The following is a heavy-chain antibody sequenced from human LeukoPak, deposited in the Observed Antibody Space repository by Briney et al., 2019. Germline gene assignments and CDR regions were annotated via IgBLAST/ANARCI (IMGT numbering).Heavy chain of an antibody. D-gene: IGHD3-3*01. CDR1: GFTFSTYA. CDR2: ISFNGNNK. Sequence: GGSLRLSCAASGFTFSTYAIHWVRQAPDKGLEWVAVISFNGNNKYYGDSVKGRFIISRDNSKNTLFLQMDSLRVEDTALYYCVKDRAIFGVGEVDHWGQGTLVTVSS. J-gene: IGHJ4*02. CDR3: VKDRAIFGVGEVDH. V-gene: IGHV3-30*04.